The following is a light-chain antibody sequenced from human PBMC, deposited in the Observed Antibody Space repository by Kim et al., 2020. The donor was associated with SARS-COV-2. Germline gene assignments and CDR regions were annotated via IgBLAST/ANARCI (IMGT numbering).Light chain of an antibody. V-gene: IGLV3-21*04. CDR3: QVWDSSSDHWV. CDR2: YDS. CDR1: NIGSKS. J-gene: IGLJ3*02. Sequence: SYELTQPPSVSVAPGMTARITCGGKNIGSKSVHWYQQKPGQAPVLVIYYDSDRPSGIPERFSGSNSGNTATLTISRVEAGDEADYYCQVWDSSSDHWVFGGGTQLTVL.